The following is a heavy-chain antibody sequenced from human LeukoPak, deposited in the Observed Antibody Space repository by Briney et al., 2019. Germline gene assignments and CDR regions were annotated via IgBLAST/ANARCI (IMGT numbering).Heavy chain of an antibody. CDR1: GYTFTSYY. D-gene: IGHD6-25*01. V-gene: IGHV1-46*01. CDR3: ARYGFSSVWQGGWHAFDI. J-gene: IGHJ3*02. CDR2: IHPTVGDT. Sequence: ASVKVSCKASGYTFTSYYLHWVRQAPGQGLEWMGIIHPTVGDTTYAQRFQGRVTMTRDMSTGTVYMDLSSLRSEDTAVYYCARYGFSSVWQGGWHAFDIWGQGTTVTVSS.